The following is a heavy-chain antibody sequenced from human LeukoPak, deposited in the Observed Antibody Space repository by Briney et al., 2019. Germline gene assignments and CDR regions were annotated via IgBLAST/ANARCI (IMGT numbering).Heavy chain of an antibody. J-gene: IGHJ4*02. CDR3: ARGVGGADY. CDR2: IKEDGSEK. Sequence: GGSLRLSCAASGFTFSSYWMTWVRQAPGKGLEWVANIKEDGSEKYYVDSVKGRFTISRDNARNSLYLQMNSLRAEDTAVYYCARGVGGADYWGQGTLVTVSS. CDR1: GFTFSSYW. V-gene: IGHV3-7*01. D-gene: IGHD2-21*01.